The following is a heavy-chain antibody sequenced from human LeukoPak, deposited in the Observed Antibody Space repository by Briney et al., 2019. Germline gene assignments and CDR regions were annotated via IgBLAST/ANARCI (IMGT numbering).Heavy chain of an antibody. CDR1: EYSFTIFW. D-gene: IGHD1-14*01. J-gene: IGHJ4*02. Sequence: GESLKISCKASEYSFTIFWIGWVRQMPGKGLEWMGIIYPGDSGTKYSPSFQGQVTISADKSISTAYLQWSSLKASDTAMYCCARPNRGALSVNWGQGTLVTVSS. V-gene: IGHV5-51*01. CDR3: ARPNRGALSVN. CDR2: IYPGDSGT.